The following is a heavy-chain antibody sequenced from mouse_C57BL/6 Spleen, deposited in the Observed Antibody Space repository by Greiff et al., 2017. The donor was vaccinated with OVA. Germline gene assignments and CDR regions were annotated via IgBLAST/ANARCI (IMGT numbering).Heavy chain of an antibody. CDR2: IDPSDSET. CDR1: GYTFTSYW. Sequence: QVQLQQPGAELVRPGSSVKLSCKASGYTFTSYWMHWVKQRPIQGLEWIGNIDPSDSETHYNQKFKDKATLTVDKSSSTAYMQLSSLTSEDSAVYYCARSGLWSYWYFDVWDTGTTVTVSS. V-gene: IGHV1-52*01. D-gene: IGHD1-1*02. CDR3: ARSGLWSYWYFDV. J-gene: IGHJ1*03.